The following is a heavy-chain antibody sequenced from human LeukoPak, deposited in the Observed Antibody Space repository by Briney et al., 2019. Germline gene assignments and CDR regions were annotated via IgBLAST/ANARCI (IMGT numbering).Heavy chain of an antibody. CDR2: INPNSGGT. D-gene: IGHD3-22*01. Sequence: ASVKVFCKASGYTFTSYGITWVRQAPGQGLEWMGWINPNSGGTNYAQKFQGRVTMTRDTSISTAYMELSRLRSDDTAVYYCARVLSPDYYDSSALLNWGQGTLVTVSS. CDR3: ARVLSPDYYDSSALLN. CDR1: GYTFTSYG. V-gene: IGHV1-2*02. J-gene: IGHJ4*02.